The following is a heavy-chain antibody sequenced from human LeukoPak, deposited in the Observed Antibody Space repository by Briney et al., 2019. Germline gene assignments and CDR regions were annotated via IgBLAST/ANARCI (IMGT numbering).Heavy chain of an antibody. CDR2: IYYSGST. Sequence: SETLSLTCTVSGGSISSYYWSWIRQPPGKGLEWIGYIYYSGSTNYNPSLKSRVTISVDTSKNQFSLKLSSVTAADTAVYYCARLVYSSSWSPPGWFDPWGQGTLVTVSS. CDR3: ARLVYSSSWSPPGWFDP. CDR1: GGSISSYY. D-gene: IGHD6-13*01. J-gene: IGHJ5*02. V-gene: IGHV4-59*12.